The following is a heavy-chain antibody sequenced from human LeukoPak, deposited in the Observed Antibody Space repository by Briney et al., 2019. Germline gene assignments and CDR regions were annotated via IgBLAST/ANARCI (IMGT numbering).Heavy chain of an antibody. Sequence: GASVKVSCKASGYAFTCYYMHWVRQAPGQGLEWMGRINPNSGGTNYAQKFQGRVNMTRDTSINPAYMELSRLRSDDPAVCYCARADDITIFGVVEGTFDYWGQGTLVTVSS. CDR2: INPNSGGT. J-gene: IGHJ4*02. CDR3: ARADDITIFGVVEGTFDY. CDR1: GYAFTCYY. V-gene: IGHV1-2*02. D-gene: IGHD3-3*01.